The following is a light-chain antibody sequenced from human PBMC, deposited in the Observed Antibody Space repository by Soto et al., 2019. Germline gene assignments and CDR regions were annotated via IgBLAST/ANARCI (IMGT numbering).Light chain of an antibody. CDR1: SSDIGANNY. J-gene: IGLJ1*01. CDR3: NAYTNTAVRV. Sequence: QAVVTQPASVSGSPGQSITISCTGTSSDIGANNYVSWYQQHPGRAPKLMIYEVSNRPSGVSTRFSGSKSGNTASLTISGLQAEDEADYYCNAYTNTAVRVFGTGTKLTVL. V-gene: IGLV2-14*01. CDR2: EVS.